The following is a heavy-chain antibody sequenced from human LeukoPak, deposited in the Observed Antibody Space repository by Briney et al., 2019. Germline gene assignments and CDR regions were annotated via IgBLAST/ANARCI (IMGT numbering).Heavy chain of an antibody. CDR3: ARSGVVVVAATRAFDP. CDR1: GYTFTGYY. J-gene: IGHJ5*02. V-gene: IGHV1-2*02. D-gene: IGHD2-15*01. Sequence: ASVKVSCKASGYTFTGYYMNWVRQAPGQGLEWTGWINPNSGGTNYAQKFQGRVTMTRDTSISTAYMELSRLRSDDTAVYYCARSGVVVVAATRAFDPWGQGTLVTVSS. CDR2: INPNSGGT.